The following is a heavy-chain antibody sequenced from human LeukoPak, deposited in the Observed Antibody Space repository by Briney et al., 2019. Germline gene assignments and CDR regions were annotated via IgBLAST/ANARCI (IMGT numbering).Heavy chain of an antibody. V-gene: IGHV3-7*03. D-gene: IGHD3-22*01. CDR3: ATPLDYYDRSDSHQGGD. Sequence: GGSLRLSCAASGFMFSSNWMSWVRLAPGKGLEWVAHIKEDGTEAYYVDSVKGRFTISRDNAKNSLYLQMNSLRAEDTAVYYCATPLDYYDRSDSHQGGDWGQGTLVTVSS. CDR2: IKEDGTEA. CDR1: GFMFSSNW. J-gene: IGHJ4*02.